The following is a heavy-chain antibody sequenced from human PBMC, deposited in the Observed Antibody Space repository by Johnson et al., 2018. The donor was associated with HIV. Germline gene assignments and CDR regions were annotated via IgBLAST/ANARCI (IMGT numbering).Heavy chain of an antibody. J-gene: IGHJ3*02. CDR3: ASTIFGVAWHAFDI. Sequence: VQLVESGGGLVQPGGSLRLSCAASGFTFSSYWMHWVRQAPGKGLVWVSGISWNSGSIGYADSVKGRFTISRENAKNSLYLQMNSLKAGDTAVYYCASTIFGVAWHAFDIWGQWTMVIVSS. CDR2: ISWNSGSI. D-gene: IGHD3-3*01. V-gene: IGHV3-74*02. CDR1: GFTFSSYW.